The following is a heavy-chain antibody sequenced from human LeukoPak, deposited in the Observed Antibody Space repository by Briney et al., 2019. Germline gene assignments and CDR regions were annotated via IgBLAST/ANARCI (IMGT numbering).Heavy chain of an antibody. V-gene: IGHV4-31*03. CDR2: KYYSGSA. CDR1: GISISDGRYY. D-gene: IGHD2-2*01. J-gene: IGHJ3*02. Sequence: PSETLSLTCSVSGISISDGRYYWAWIRQRPGRGLEWIGYKYYSGSAKYNPSLKSRLTISIDTPENQFSLHLSSVTAADTAMYYCATPCCSRLSCLDVFNIWGQGRMVTVSS. CDR3: ATPCCSRLSCLDVFNI.